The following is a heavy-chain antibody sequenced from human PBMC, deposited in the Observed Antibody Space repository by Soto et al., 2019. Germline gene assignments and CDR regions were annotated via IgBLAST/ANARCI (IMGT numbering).Heavy chain of an antibody. CDR3: ARPTRQWLGLRYYYGMDV. Sequence: SETLSLPCAVYGGSFSGYYWNWIRQPPGKGLEWIGEINHSGSTNYNPSLKSRVTISVDTSKNQFSLKLSSVTAADTAVYYCARPTRQWLGLRYYYGMDVWGQGTTVT. J-gene: IGHJ6*02. D-gene: IGHD6-19*01. CDR1: GGSFSGYY. V-gene: IGHV4-34*01. CDR2: INHSGST.